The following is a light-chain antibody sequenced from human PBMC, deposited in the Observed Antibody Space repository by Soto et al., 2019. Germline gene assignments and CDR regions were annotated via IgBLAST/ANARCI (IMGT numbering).Light chain of an antibody. Sequence: EVLITQYPATVSVSPGERASRSWLASQSVSRKLAWYQHKPGQAPRLLIYDTSTRAADIPARFSGSGSGTDFTLTISSLQSEDFAVYYCQQYNHWRSISFGQGTRLEI. CDR2: DTS. CDR1: QSVSRK. V-gene: IGKV3-15*01. J-gene: IGKJ5*01. CDR3: QQYNHWRSIS.